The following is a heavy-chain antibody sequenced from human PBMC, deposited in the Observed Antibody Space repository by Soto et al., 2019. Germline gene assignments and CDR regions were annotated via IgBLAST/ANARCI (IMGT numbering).Heavy chain of an antibody. Sequence: TSETLSLTCSVSGASIYNGGYFWSWIRQPPGKGLEWIGEINHSGSTYYNPSLKSRVTISVDRSKNQFSLKLSSVTAADTAVYYCARAGGLGAVAVDYWGQGTLVTVSS. CDR2: INHSGST. CDR3: ARAGGLGAVAVDY. J-gene: IGHJ4*02. D-gene: IGHD6-19*01. V-gene: IGHV4-30-2*01. CDR1: GASIYNGGYF.